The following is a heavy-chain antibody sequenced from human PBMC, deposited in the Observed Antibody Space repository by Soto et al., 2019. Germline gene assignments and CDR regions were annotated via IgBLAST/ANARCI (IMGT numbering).Heavy chain of an antibody. D-gene: IGHD3-22*01. V-gene: IGHV1-69*01. CDR3: ARGGSGYTWFNEF. Sequence: QEQLVQSGAEVKKPGSSVKVSCKASGGLFSSYPMSWVRRVPGQGLEWMGGIIPVFQTAYYTQRFQGRVTITADESTNTAYMELSSLRSEDTVIYYCARGGSGYTWFNEFWGQGTLVTVSS. CDR2: IIPVFQTA. CDR1: GGLFSSYP. J-gene: IGHJ4*02.